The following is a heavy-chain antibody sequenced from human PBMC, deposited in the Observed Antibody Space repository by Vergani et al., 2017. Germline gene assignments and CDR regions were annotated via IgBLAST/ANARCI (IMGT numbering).Heavy chain of an antibody. CDR1: GASINSGVYY. CDR3: ARDRGLAGSDYYAFGY. V-gene: IGHV4-31*03. D-gene: IGHD6-13*01. Sequence: QLQLQESGPGLVTPSQTLSLTCSVSGASINSGVYYWSWIRQSPGGGLEWIGYIYYSGNTYYNPSFKSRVIISVDTSKNQIYLDLNSVTAADTAVYYCARDRGLAGSDYYAFGYWGQGTLVTVSS. J-gene: IGHJ4*02. CDR2: IYYSGNT.